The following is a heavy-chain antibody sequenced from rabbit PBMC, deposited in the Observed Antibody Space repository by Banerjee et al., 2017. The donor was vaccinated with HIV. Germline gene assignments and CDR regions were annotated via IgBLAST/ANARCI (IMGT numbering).Heavy chain of an antibody. CDR2: INTSSGNT. CDR1: GFSFSNKYV. Sequence: QEQLEESGGDLVKPEGTLTLTCTASGFSFSNKYVMCWVRQAPGKGLEWIACINTSSGNTVHASCAKCRFTNSRTSSTSVTLQMTSLTGADTATYFCARHLAAVTGWYFGLWVPGTLVADS. V-gene: IGHV1S45*01. D-gene: IGHD7-1*01. CDR3: ARHLAAVTGWYFGL. J-gene: IGHJ4*01.